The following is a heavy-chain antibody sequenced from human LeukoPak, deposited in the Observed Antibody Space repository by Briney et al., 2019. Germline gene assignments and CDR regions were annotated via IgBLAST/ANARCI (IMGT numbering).Heavy chain of an antibody. CDR1: GFPFSNYW. D-gene: IGHD5-18*01. Sequence: PGGSLRLSCAAYGFPFSNYWMNWIRQAPGKGLEWVAGIKKDGSEEYYVDFVKGRFTISRDNAKNSLFLQMNSLRVDDTAVYYCVRDRGYSSFDYWGQGTLATVSS. CDR3: VRDRGYSSFDY. CDR2: IKKDGSEE. V-gene: IGHV3-7*01. J-gene: IGHJ4*02.